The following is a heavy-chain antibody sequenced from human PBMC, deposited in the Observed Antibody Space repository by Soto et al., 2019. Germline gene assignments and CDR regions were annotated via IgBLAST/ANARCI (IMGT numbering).Heavy chain of an antibody. J-gene: IGHJ6*02. CDR3: ARDEVPASRGGYYGMDV. CDR2: IYYSGST. Sequence: SEPLSPPCTVVCGSISSGGSHWSWIRQHPGKGLEWIGYIYYSGSTYYNPSLKSRVTISVDTSKNQFSLKLSSVTAADTAVYYCARDEVPASRGGYYGMDVWGQGSTVTVS. V-gene: IGHV4-31*03. CDR1: CGSISSGGSH. D-gene: IGHD2-2*01.